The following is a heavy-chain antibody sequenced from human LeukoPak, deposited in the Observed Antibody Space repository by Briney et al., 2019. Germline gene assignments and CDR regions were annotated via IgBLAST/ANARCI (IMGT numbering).Heavy chain of an antibody. D-gene: IGHD3-16*02. Sequence: ASVKVSCKASGYTFTSYGISWVRQAPGQGLEWMGWISAYNGNTNYAQKLQGRVTMTTDTSTSTAYMELRSLRSDDTAVYYCARGSWYYDYVWGSYRPNWFGPWGQGTLVTVSS. J-gene: IGHJ5*02. CDR1: GYTFTSYG. CDR3: ARGSWYYDYVWGSYRPNWFGP. CDR2: ISAYNGNT. V-gene: IGHV1-18*01.